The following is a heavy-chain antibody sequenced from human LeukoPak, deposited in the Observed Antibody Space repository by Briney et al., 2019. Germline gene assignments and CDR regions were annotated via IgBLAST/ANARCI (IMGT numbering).Heavy chain of an antibody. CDR1: GFSFSSYP. D-gene: IGHD3-10*01. J-gene: IGHJ3*02. Sequence: PGGSLRLSCAGSGFSFSSYPMNWVRQAPGKGLEWVPIISSSSSYIYYGDSVRGRFTVSRDNAKNSLYLQMNSLRAEDTAVYYCGWFGELSDAFDIWGQGTMVTVSS. CDR3: GWFGELSDAFDI. CDR2: ISSSSSYI. V-gene: IGHV3-21*01.